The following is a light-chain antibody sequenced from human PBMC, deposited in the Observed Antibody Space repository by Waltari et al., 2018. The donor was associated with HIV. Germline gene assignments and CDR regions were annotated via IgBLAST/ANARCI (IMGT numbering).Light chain of an antibody. CDR2: HSS. V-gene: IGKV3D-15*01. CDR1: QNVDDK. J-gene: IGKJ4*01. CDR3: QQYHHWPPLT. Sequence: TQSPATISVSPGARVTVSCRASQNVDDKLAWYQQNPGQSPRLLFYHSSVRAAGVPTRFGGAGSATNFTLTITSLQSEDFALYFCQQYHHWPPLTFGGGSRVELK.